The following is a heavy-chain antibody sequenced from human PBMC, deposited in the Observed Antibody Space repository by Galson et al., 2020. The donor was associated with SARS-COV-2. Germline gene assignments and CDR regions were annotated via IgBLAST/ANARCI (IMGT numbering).Heavy chain of an antibody. J-gene: IGHJ3*02. CDR1: GFSLSTSGVG. V-gene: IGHV2-5*02. D-gene: IGHD3-10*01. Sequence: SGPTLVKPTQTLTLTCTFSGFSLSTSGVGVGWIRQPPGKALEWLALIYWDDDKRYSPSLKSRLTITKDTSKNQVVFTMTNMDPVDTATYYCAHSSTMIRGVIYGDGFDIWGQGTMVTVSS. CDR3: AHSSTMIRGVIYGDGFDI. CDR2: IYWDDDK.